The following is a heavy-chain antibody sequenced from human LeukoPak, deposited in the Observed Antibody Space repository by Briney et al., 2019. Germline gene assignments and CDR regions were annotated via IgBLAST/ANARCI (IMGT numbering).Heavy chain of an antibody. J-gene: IGHJ4*02. D-gene: IGHD3-22*01. Sequence: GGSLRLSCVVSGFTVRSNYMSWVRQAPGKGLECVSIIYSDGTTYYADPVKGRFTISIDNSENTLYLQMNSLRAEDTAMYYCTRDQYSSFHFGYWGQGTLVTVSS. V-gene: IGHV3-53*01. CDR1: GFTVRSNY. CDR3: TRDQYSSFHFGY. CDR2: IYSDGTT.